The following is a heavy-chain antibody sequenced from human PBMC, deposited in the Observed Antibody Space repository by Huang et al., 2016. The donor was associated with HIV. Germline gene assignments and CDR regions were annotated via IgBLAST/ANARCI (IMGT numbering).Heavy chain of an antibody. V-gene: IGHV4-39*01. J-gene: IGHJ6*02. CDR3: ARQGQWLVRDYYYYGMDV. Sequence: QLQLQESGPGLVKPSETLSLICAVSGGSISSNHYYWGWIRQPPGKGLEWIGSIYYSGSTSYNPDHKSGGTRTVDTSENQCSLKLRAVTAADTAVYDCARQGQWLVRDYYYYGMDVWGQGTTVTVSS. D-gene: IGHD6-19*01. CDR1: GGSISSNHYY. CDR2: IYYSGST.